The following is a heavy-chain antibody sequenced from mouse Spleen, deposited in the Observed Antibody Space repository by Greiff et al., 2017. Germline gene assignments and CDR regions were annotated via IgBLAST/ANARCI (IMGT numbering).Heavy chain of an antibody. CDR2: INPNNGGT. Sequence: EVQLQQSGPELVKPGASVKISCKASGYTFTDYYMNWVKQSHGKSLEWIGDINPNNGGTSYNQKFKGKATLTVDKSSSTAYMELRSLTSEDSAVYYCARLGPYGNYPYYYAMDYWGQGTSVTVSS. D-gene: IGHD2-1*01. J-gene: IGHJ4*01. CDR3: ARLGPYGNYPYYYAMDY. CDR1: GYTFTDYY. V-gene: IGHV1-26*01.